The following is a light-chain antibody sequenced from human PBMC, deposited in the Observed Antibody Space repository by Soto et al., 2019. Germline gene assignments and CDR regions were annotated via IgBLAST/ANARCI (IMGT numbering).Light chain of an antibody. V-gene: IGKV3-20*01. CDR2: GAS. Sequence: DIVLTQSPGSLSLSPGERATLSCRASQSVDSSFFAWYQQKPGQAPRLLIYGASKRATGTPDRFSGSGSGTDFTLTITRLEPEDFAVYYCQQYVSSVTFGKGTKVEIK. J-gene: IGKJ1*01. CDR3: QQYVSSVT. CDR1: QSVDSSF.